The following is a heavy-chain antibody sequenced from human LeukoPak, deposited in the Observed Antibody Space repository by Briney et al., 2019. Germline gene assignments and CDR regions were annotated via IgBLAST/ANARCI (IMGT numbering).Heavy chain of an antibody. Sequence: SVKVSCKASGGTFSSYAISWVRQAPVQGLEWMGGIIPIFGTANYAQKFQGRVTITADESTSTAYMELSSLRSEDTAVYYCARDLSSPAWFDPWGQGTLVTVSS. CDR2: IIPIFGTA. V-gene: IGHV1-69*13. CDR1: GGTFSSYA. D-gene: IGHD6-6*01. CDR3: ARDLSSPAWFDP. J-gene: IGHJ5*02.